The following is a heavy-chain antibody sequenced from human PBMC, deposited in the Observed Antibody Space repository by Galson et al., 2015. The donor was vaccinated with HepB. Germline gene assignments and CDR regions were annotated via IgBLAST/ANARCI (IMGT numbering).Heavy chain of an antibody. J-gene: IGHJ6*02. CDR2: MNQDGTEK. CDR1: GFTFSNYW. Sequence: SLSPSCAASGFTFSNYWMSWVRQAPGTGLEWVANMNQDGTEKYYLDSVKGRFTISRDNAKNSVYLQLNSLRADDTAVYYCARDWGIAEYYYYYALDVWGQGTTVSVSS. D-gene: IGHD6-13*01. V-gene: IGHV3-7*03. CDR3: ARDWGIAEYYYYYALDV.